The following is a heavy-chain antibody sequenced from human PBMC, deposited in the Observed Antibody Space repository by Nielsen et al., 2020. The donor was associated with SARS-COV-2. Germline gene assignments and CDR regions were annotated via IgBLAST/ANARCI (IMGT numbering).Heavy chain of an antibody. V-gene: IGHV4-4*02. CDR1: GGSVSSNVW. J-gene: IGHJ6*03. CDR3: ARGDLVVVPSPLLGLGPIFYSFYLDV. D-gene: IGHD2-2*02. Sequence: SETLSLTCAVSGGSVSSNVWWTWVRQSPGKGLEWIGEVSHSGSTNYNPSLKSRVTLSMDKSKNQFSLRLTSVSAADTADYFCARGDLVVVPSPLLGLGPIFYSFYLDVWGKGTTVIVSS. CDR2: VSHSGST.